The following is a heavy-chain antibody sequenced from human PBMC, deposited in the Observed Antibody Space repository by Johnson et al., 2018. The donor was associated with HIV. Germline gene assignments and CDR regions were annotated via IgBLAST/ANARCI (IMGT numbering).Heavy chain of an antibody. CDR3: ARGRIYGAFAFDI. Sequence: MLLVESGGGLVQPGGSLRLSCAASGFTVSSNYMSWVRQAPGKGLEWVSAISGSGGSTYYADSVKGRFTISRDNSKNTLYLQMNSLRAEDTAVYYCARGRIYGAFAFDIWGQGTMVTVSS. CDR2: SGSGGST. CDR1: GFTVSSNY. D-gene: IGHD3-10*01. J-gene: IGHJ3*02. V-gene: IGHV3-66*02.